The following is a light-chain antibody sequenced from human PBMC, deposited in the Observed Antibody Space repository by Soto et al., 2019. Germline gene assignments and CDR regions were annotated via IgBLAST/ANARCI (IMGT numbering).Light chain of an antibody. J-gene: IGKJ5*01. CDR3: QQRNSWPPIT. Sequence: VLTQSPGTLSLSPGERATISCRASQSITRFYLAWYQHKPGQAPRLLIYGASSRATGIPHRFSGSESGTDFTLTISSLEPEDFALYYCQQRNSWPPITFGQGTRLEIK. CDR2: GAS. V-gene: IGKV3D-20*02. CDR1: QSITRFY.